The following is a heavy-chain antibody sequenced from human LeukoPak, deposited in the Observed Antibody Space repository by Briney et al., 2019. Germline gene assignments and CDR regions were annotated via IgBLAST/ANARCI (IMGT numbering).Heavy chain of an antibody. J-gene: IGHJ6*02. CDR1: GGSISSYY. Sequence: SETLSLTCTVSGGSISSYYWSWIRQPPGKGLEWIGYIYYSGNTNYNPSLKSRVTISVDTSKNQFSLKLSSVTAADTAVYYCARGPTVIYYYYGMDVWGQGTTVTVSS. V-gene: IGHV4-59*01. CDR2: IYYSGNT. D-gene: IGHD4-11*01. CDR3: ARGPTVIYYYYGMDV.